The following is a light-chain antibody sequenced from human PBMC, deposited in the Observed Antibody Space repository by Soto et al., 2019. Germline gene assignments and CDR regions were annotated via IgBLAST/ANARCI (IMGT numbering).Light chain of an antibody. CDR2: WAS. CDR3: QQYYGSPPT. V-gene: IGKV4-1*01. Sequence: DIVMTQSPDSLAVSLGERATINCKSSQNILYSSNNKNYLAWYQQKPGHPPNLLIYWASTRESGVPDRFSGSGSGTDFTLTISSLQAEDVAVYYCQQYYGSPPTFGQGTKVEIK. J-gene: IGKJ1*01. CDR1: QNILYSSNNKNY.